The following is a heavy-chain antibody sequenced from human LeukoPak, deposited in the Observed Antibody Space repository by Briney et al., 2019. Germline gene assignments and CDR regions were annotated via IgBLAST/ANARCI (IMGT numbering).Heavy chain of an antibody. J-gene: IGHJ4*02. V-gene: IGHV1-8*01. D-gene: IGHD4-11*01. CDR3: ARGPPEKTYSDY. CDR2: MKPNNGDT. Sequence: GASVTVSCKASVYTFTSYDINWVRQATGQGLEWMGWMKPNNGDTGYAQKFQGRVTMTRNTAINTAYLELNSLTSEDTAVYFCARGPPEKTYSDYWGQGTLVTVSS. CDR1: VYTFTSYD.